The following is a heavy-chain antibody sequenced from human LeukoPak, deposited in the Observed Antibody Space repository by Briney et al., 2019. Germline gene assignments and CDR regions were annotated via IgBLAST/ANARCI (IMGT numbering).Heavy chain of an antibody. CDR3: ARLLGSVTTYDF. V-gene: IGHV3-7*01. J-gene: IGHJ4*02. D-gene: IGHD4-11*01. CDR1: GFTFSSYE. CDR2: IRPDGAED. Sequence: GGSLRLSCAASGFTFSSYEMNWVRQAPGKGLEWVASIRPDGAEDYHMDSVKGRFTISRDNAENSLFLQMNSLRAEDTAVYYCARLLGSVTTYDFWGQGSLVTVSS.